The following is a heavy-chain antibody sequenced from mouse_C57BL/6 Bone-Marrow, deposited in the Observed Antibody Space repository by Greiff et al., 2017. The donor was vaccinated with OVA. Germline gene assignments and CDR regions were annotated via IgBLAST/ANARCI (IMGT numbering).Heavy chain of an antibody. CDR2: ISSGGDYI. CDR1: GFTFSSYA. V-gene: IGHV5-9-1*02. D-gene: IGHD1-1*01. J-gene: IGHJ2*01. Sequence: EVKLMESGAGLVKPGGSLKLSCAASGFTFSSYAMSWVRQTPEKRLEWVAYISSGGDYIYYADTVKGRFTISRDNARNTLYLQMSSLKSEDTAMYYCTRISLITTVVATGLDYWGQGTTLTVSS. CDR3: TRISLITTVVATGLDY.